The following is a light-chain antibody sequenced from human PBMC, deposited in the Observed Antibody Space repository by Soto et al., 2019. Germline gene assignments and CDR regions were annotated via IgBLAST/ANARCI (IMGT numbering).Light chain of an antibody. CDR1: NSDVGGYNY. Sequence: QSALTQPASVSGSPGQSITISCTGTNSDVGGYNYVSWYQQHPGKAPKLIIFDVNNRPSGVSNRFSASQSDKTASLTISGLQPEDEANYYCTSYTSRGSLVFGGGTKVTVL. V-gene: IGLV2-14*01. CDR2: DVN. CDR3: TSYTSRGSLV. J-gene: IGLJ2*01.